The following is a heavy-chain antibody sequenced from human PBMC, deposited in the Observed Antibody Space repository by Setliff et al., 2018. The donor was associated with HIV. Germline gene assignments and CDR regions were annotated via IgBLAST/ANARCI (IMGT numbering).Heavy chain of an antibody. Sequence: GSLRLSCAASGFTFSDYYMSWIRQPPGKGLEWIGYIYYRGGTNYNPSLKSRVTISVDTSKNQFSLKLSSVTAADTAVYYCARHRDGYNEGENWFDPWGQGTLVTVSS. V-gene: IGHV4-59*01. J-gene: IGHJ5*02. CDR3: ARHRDGYNEGENWFDP. CDR2: IYYRGGT. CDR1: GFTFSDYY. D-gene: IGHD5-12*01.